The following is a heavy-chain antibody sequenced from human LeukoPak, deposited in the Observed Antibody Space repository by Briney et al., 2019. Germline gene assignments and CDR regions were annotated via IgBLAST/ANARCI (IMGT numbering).Heavy chain of an antibody. CDR3: AREPYSSGSYQVDY. V-gene: IGHV3-48*01. CDR2: ISGSSSTI. CDR1: GFTFSSYS. Sequence: RGSLRLSCAASGFTFSSYSMNWVRQAPGKGLEWVSYISGSSSTIYYADSVKGRFTISRDNAKNSLYVQMNSLRADDTAVYYCAREPYSSGSYQVDYWGQGTPVTVSS. D-gene: IGHD3-10*01. J-gene: IGHJ4*02.